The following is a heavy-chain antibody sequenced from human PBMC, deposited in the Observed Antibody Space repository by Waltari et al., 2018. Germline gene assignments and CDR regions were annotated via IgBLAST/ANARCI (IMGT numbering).Heavy chain of an antibody. V-gene: IGHV1-69*01. CDR2: SIPIFGTA. CDR1: GGTFSSYA. J-gene: IGHJ6*02. CDR3: ARDAVIVVVPAAMGYYYYGMDV. D-gene: IGHD2-2*01. Sequence: QVQLVQSGAEVKKPGSSVKVSCKASGGTFSSYAISWVRQAPGQGLEWMGGSIPIFGTANYAQKFQGRVTITADESTSTAYMELSSLRSEDTAVYYCARDAVIVVVPAAMGYYYYGMDVWGQGTTVTVSS.